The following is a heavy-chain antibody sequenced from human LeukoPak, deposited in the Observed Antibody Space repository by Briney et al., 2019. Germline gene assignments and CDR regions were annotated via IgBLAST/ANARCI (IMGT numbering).Heavy chain of an antibody. CDR1: GFTFSSYA. CDR2: ISGSGGST. D-gene: IGHD6-19*01. J-gene: IGHJ4*02. V-gene: IGHV3-23*01. Sequence: TGGSLRLSCAASGFTFSSYAMSWVRQAPGKGLEWVSAISGSGGSTYYADSVKGRFTISRDNSTNTLYLQMNSLRAEDTAVYYCAKDLHSVAGTDYWGQGTLVTVSS. CDR3: AKDLHSVAGTDY.